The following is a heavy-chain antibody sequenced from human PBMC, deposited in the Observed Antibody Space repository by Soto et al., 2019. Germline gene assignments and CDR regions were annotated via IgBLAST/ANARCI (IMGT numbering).Heavy chain of an antibody. D-gene: IGHD2-2*01. J-gene: IGHJ6*02. CDR2: IYPGDSDT. CDR3: ARWAQPDGPDYYYYYGMDV. Sequence: PGESLKISCNGSGYSFTIYWIGWVRQMPGKGLEWMGIIYPGDSDTRYSPSFQGQVTISADKSISTAYLQWSSLKASDTAMYYCARWAQPDGPDYYYYYGMDVWGQGTTVTVSS. CDR1: GYSFTIYW. V-gene: IGHV5-51*01.